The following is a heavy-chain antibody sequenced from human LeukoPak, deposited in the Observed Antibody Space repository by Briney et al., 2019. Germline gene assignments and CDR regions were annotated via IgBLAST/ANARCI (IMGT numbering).Heavy chain of an antibody. CDR3: AREGDNEHTPIGSGSYSY. CDR1: GGSISSGSYY. D-gene: IGHD3-10*01. J-gene: IGHJ4*02. CDR2: IYTSGST. V-gene: IGHV4-61*02. Sequence: PSGTLSLTCTVSGGSISSGSYYWSWIRQPAGKGLEWIGRIYTSGSTNYNPSLKSRVTISVDTSKNQFSLKLSSVTAADTAVYYCAREGDNEHTPIGSGSYSYWGQGTLVTVSS.